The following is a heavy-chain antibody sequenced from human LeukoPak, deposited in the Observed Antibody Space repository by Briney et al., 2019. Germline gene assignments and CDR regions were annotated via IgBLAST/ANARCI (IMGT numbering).Heavy chain of an antibody. Sequence: ASVKVSCKASGYTFTSYGISWVRRAPGQGLEWMGWISAYNGNTNYAQKLQGRVTMTTDTSTSTAYMELRSLRSDDTAVYYCARVSRITIFGVVMRDAFDIWGQGTMVTVSS. CDR3: ARVSRITIFGVVMRDAFDI. CDR1: GYTFTSYG. V-gene: IGHV1-18*01. D-gene: IGHD3-3*01. CDR2: ISAYNGNT. J-gene: IGHJ3*02.